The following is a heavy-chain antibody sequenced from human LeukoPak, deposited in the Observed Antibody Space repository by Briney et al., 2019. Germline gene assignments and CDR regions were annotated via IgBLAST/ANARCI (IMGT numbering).Heavy chain of an antibody. CDR1: GGSFSGYY. D-gene: IGHD6-6*01. Sequence: PSETLSLTCAVYGGSFSGYYWSWIRQPPGKGLEWIGEINHSGSTNYNPSLKSRVTISVDTSKNQFSLKLSSVIAADTAVYYCARDKRAARPGVDWFDPWGQGTLVTVSS. V-gene: IGHV4-34*01. CDR3: ARDKRAARPGVDWFDP. CDR2: INHSGST. J-gene: IGHJ5*02.